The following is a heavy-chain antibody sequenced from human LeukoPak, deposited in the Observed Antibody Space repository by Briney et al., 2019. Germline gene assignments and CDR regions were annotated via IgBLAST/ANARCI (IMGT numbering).Heavy chain of an antibody. D-gene: IGHD3-10*01. J-gene: IGHJ3*02. CDR2: ISGSGGST. CDR3: AKVYGSGKSGCNAFDI. V-gene: IGHV3-23*01. Sequence: GGSLRLSCAASGFTFSSYAMSWVRQAPGKGLEWVSAISGSGGSTYYADSVKGRFTISRDNSKNTLYLQMNSLRAEDTAVYYCAKVYGSGKSGCNAFDIWGQGTMVTVSS. CDR1: GFTFSSYA.